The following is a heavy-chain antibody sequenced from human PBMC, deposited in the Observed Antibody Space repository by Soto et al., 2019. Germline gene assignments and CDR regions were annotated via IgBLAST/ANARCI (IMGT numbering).Heavy chain of an antibody. V-gene: IGHV3-30-3*01. CDR3: ARDFLGRATLFVVVIGGYFDF. D-gene: IGHD3-3*01. CDR1: GFSFSTYA. Sequence: PGGSLRLSCAASGFSFSTYALHWVRQAPGKGLEWVAVISYDGSETYYADSVKGRFTISRDNSMNTLFLQLNSLRAEDTAVYYCARDFLGRATLFVVVIGGYFDFWGQGTPVTVSS. J-gene: IGHJ4*02. CDR2: ISYDGSET.